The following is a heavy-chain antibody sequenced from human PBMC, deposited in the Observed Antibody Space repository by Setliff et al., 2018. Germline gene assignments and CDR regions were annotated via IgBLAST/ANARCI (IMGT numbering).Heavy chain of an antibody. J-gene: IGHJ4*01. CDR2: ISYSGTP. CDR1: DDSFTSSRYY. CDR3: VRPGGTTVVARHFDY. V-gene: IGHV4-39*01. D-gene: IGHD2-15*01. Sequence: PSETLSLTCTVSDDSFTSSRYYWGWISQAPGSGLEWIGSISYSGTPYYNASVESRVTISIDTSRNQFSLELRSVTVADTATYYCVRPGGTTVVARHFDYWGSGILVTVSS.